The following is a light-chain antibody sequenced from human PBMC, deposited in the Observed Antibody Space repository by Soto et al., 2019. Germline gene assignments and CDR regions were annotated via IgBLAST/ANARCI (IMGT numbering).Light chain of an antibody. CDR1: QSVRSF. CDR3: QHRSNWLGT. V-gene: IGKV3-11*01. Sequence: EIVLTQSPATLSLSPGERATLSCRASQSVRSFLSWYQQKSGQTPRLLIYDASNRATGIPARFSGSGSGTDFNLTISRLEAEDFAVYYWQHRSNWLGTFGPGTKVDIK. J-gene: IGKJ3*01. CDR2: DAS.